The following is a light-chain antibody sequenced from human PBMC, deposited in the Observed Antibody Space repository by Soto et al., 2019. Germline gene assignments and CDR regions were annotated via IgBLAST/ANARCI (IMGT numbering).Light chain of an antibody. CDR3: CSYVGASIYV. V-gene: IGLV2-14*01. Sequence: QSALTQPASVSGSPGQSITISCSGTSSDIGAYDHVAWFQQFPGKTPKLVIYSVSNRPSGVSYRFSGSKSGNTASLTISGLQTEDEADYYCCSYVGASIYVLGNGTKVT. J-gene: IGLJ1*01. CDR2: SVS. CDR1: SSDIGAYDH.